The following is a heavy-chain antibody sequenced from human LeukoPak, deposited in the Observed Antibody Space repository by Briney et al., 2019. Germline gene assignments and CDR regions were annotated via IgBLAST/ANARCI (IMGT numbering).Heavy chain of an antibody. J-gene: IGHJ4*02. V-gene: IGHV1-69*13. Sequence: ASVKVSCKASGGTFSSYVISWVRQAPGQGLEWMGGIIPIVGTANYAQKFQGRVTITADESTSTAYMELSGLRSEDTAIYYCARDGMEFCSSTSCYLVYWGQGTLVTVSS. CDR2: IIPIVGTA. D-gene: IGHD2-2*01. CDR3: ARDGMEFCSSTSCYLVY. CDR1: GGTFSSYV.